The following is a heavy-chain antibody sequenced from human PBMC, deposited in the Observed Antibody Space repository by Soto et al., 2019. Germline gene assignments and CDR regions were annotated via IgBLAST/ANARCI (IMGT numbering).Heavy chain of an antibody. V-gene: IGHV1-18*01. J-gene: IGHJ6*02. CDR3: ARDPYCGGDCYNYYYYGMDV. Sequence: QVQLVQSGAEVKKPGASVKVSCKASGYTFTSYGISWVRQAPGQGLEWMGWISAYNGNTNYAQKLQGRVTMTTDTCTSTAFMELRSLKSDDTAVYYCARDPYCGGDCYNYYYYGMDVWGQGTTVTVSS. D-gene: IGHD2-21*02. CDR1: GYTFTSYG. CDR2: ISAYNGNT.